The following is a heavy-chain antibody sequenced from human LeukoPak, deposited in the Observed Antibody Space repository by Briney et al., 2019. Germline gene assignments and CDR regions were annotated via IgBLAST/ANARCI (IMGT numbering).Heavy chain of an antibody. CDR2: INHSGST. D-gene: IGHD1-26*01. CDR3: ARGQGGSYSPAFDY. V-gene: IGHV4-34*01. J-gene: IGHJ4*02. Sequence: SETLSLTCAVYGGSFSGYYWSWIRQPPGKGLEWIGEINHSGSTNYNPSLKSRVTISVDTSKNQFSLKLSSVTAVDTAVYYCARGQGGSYSPAFDYWGQGTLVTVSS. CDR1: GGSFSGYY.